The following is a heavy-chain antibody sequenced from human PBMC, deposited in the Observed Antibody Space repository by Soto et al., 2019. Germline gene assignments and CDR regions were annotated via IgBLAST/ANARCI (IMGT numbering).Heavy chain of an antibody. D-gene: IGHD2-8*01. CDR3: ARLIGNSWLDS. V-gene: IGHV6-1*01. Sequence: QVQLQQSGPGLVKPSQTLSLTCAISGDSVSTNSATWDWIRQSPSRGLEWLGRTYYRSTWSYDFAVPVKGRITITPDTSNNQLSLHLNSVTPDDTAVYYCARLIGNSWLDSWGQGTLVTVSS. J-gene: IGHJ5*01. CDR1: GDSVSTNSAT. CDR2: TYYRSTWSY.